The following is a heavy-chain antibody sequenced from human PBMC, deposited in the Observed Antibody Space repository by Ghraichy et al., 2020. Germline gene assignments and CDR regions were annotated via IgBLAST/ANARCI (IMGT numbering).Heavy chain of an antibody. Sequence: GESLNISCKGSGYSFSSYWIVWVRQMPGKGLEWMGIIYPSDSDTRYSPSFQGQVTISADKSISTAYLQWSSLKASDTAMYYCATPAAAASLRGFDYWGQGTLVTVSS. D-gene: IGHD6-13*01. CDR1: GYSFSSYW. J-gene: IGHJ4*02. V-gene: IGHV5-51*01. CDR3: ATPAAAASLRGFDY. CDR2: IYPSDSDT.